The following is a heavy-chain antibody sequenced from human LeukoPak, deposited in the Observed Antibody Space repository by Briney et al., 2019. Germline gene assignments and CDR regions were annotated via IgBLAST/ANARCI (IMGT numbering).Heavy chain of an antibody. CDR3: AGMRGRFTATP. D-gene: IGHD3-16*02. V-gene: IGHV3-48*01. Sequence: PAGGPLRLSRAASGFTFSSYSMNWVRQAPGKGLEWVSYISSSSSTIYYADSVKGRFTISRDNAKNSLYRQMNSLRAEDTAVYYCAGMRGRFTATPWGQGTLVTVSS. J-gene: IGHJ5*02. CDR1: GFTFSSYS. CDR2: ISSSSSTI.